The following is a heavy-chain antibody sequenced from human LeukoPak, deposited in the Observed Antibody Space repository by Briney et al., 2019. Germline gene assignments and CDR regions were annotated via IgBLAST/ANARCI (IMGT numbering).Heavy chain of an antibody. CDR2: IHYSGDT. Sequence: PSETLSLTCTVSGGSISSGGYYWSWIRQHPGKGLEWIGYIHYSGDTYYSPSLKSRLAISVDTSKNQFSLRLRSVTAADTAVYYCARVVAYDSTGYYLYYFDYWGQGTLVTVAA. CDR3: ARVVAYDSTGYYLYYFDY. J-gene: IGHJ4*02. V-gene: IGHV4-31*03. D-gene: IGHD3-22*01. CDR1: GGSISSGGYY.